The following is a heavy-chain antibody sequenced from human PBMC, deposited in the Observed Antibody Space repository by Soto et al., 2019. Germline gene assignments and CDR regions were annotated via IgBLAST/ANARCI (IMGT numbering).Heavy chain of an antibody. Sequence: QVQMVQSGAEVKKPGASVKVSCKASGYTFNSYGLSLVRQVPGQGLECMGWISAYNGNTNYAQKLQDRVTMTTDTSTSTAYMELRSLRSDDTAVFYCARDGGMYFDVLTGWLDYWGQVTLVTVS. V-gene: IGHV1-18*01. D-gene: IGHD3-9*01. J-gene: IGHJ4*02. CDR3: ARDGGMYFDVLTGWLDY. CDR2: ISAYNGNT. CDR1: GYTFNSYG.